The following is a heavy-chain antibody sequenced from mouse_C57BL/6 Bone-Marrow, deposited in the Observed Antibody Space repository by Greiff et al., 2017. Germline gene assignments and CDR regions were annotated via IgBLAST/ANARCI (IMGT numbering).Heavy chain of an antibody. CDR2: IYPGDGDT. V-gene: IGHV1-82*01. CDR3: ARGGSYYYGKDWYFDV. Sequence: VQLQESGPELVKPGASVKISCKASGYAFSSSWMNWVKQRPGKGLEWIGRIYPGDGDTNYNGKFKGKATLTADKSSSTAYMQLSSLTSEDSAVYFCARGGSYYYGKDWYFDVWGTGTTVTVSS. CDR1: GYAFSSSW. J-gene: IGHJ1*03. D-gene: IGHD1-1*01.